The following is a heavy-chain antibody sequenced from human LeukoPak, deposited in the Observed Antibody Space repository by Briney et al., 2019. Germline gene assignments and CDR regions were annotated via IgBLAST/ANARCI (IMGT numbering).Heavy chain of an antibody. CDR3: ARTRGNYNNFDS. Sequence: PSQTLFLTCTVSGGSISSGSYYWSWIRQPAGEGLEWIGRIYTTGSTNYNPSLKSRVTISVDTSKNQFSLNLSSVTAADTAVYFCARTRGNYNNFDSWGQGTLVTVSS. V-gene: IGHV4-61*02. J-gene: IGHJ4*02. D-gene: IGHD1-26*01. CDR1: GGSISSGSYY. CDR2: IYTTGST.